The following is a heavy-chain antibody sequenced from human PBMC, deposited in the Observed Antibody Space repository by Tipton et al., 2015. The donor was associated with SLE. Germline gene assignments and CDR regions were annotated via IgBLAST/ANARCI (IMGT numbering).Heavy chain of an antibody. D-gene: IGHD3-22*01. Sequence: TLSLTCTVSGGSISSSSYYWGWIRQPPGKGLEWIGSIYYSGSTYYNPSLKSRVTISVDTSKNQFSLKLSSVTAAETAVYYCARQTTRSSGYFGAFDIWGQGTMVTVSS. V-gene: IGHV4-39*01. CDR1: GGSISSSSYY. CDR2: IYYSGST. CDR3: ARQTTRSSGYFGAFDI. J-gene: IGHJ3*02.